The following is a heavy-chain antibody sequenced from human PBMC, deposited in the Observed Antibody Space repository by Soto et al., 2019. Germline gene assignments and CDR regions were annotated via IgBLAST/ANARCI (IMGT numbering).Heavy chain of an antibody. V-gene: IGHV3-30-3*01. CDR2: ISYDGSNK. CDR3: ARDIYYDSSGYWFYYYYYGMDV. CDR1: GFTFSSYA. J-gene: IGHJ6*01. Sequence: QVQLVESGGGVVQPGRSLRLSCAASGFTFSSYAMHWVRQAPGKGLEWVAVISYDGSNKYYADSVKGRFTISRDNSKNTLYLQMNSLRAEDTAVYYCARDIYYDSSGYWFYYYYYGMDVW. D-gene: IGHD3-22*01.